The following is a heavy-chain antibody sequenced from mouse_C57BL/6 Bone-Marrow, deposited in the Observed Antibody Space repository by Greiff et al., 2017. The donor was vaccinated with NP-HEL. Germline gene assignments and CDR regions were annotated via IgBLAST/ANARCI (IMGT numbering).Heavy chain of an antibody. D-gene: IGHD1-1*01. CDR1: GFTFTDYY. CDR2: IRNKANGYTT. J-gene: IGHJ4*01. V-gene: IGHV7-3*01. Sequence: EVQVVESGGGLVQPGGSLSLSCAASGFTFTDYYMSWVRQPPGKALEWLGFIRNKANGYTTEYSASVKGRFTISRDNSQSILYLQMNALRAEDSATYYCARRYYGSSFDYWGQGTSVTVSS. CDR3: ARRYYGSSFDY.